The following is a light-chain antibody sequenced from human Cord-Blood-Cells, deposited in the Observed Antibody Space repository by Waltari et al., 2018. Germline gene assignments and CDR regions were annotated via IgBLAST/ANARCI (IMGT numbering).Light chain of an antibody. CDR3: NSRDSSGTHLV. V-gene: IGLV3-19*01. J-gene: IGLJ2*01. CDR1: SLRSYY. CDR2: GKN. Sequence: SSELTQDPAVSVALGQTVRITCQGDSLRSYYASWYQQKPGQAPVLVIYGKNNRPSGIPDLVSGYSSGNTASLTITGAQAEDEADYDCNSRDSSGTHLVFGGGTKLTVL.